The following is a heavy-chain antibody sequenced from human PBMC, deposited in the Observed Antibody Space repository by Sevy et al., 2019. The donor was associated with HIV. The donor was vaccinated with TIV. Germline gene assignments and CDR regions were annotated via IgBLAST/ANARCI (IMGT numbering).Heavy chain of an antibody. Sequence: GGSLRLSCAASGFSFNNYEMNWVRQAPGKGLEWISYISSSSSHIYYADSVKGRFTISRDNANNSLSVQMNSLRAEDTAVYYCAREGGYTDQGMDVWGQGTTVTVSS. V-gene: IGHV3-48*01. D-gene: IGHD5-12*01. CDR3: AREGGYTDQGMDV. CDR1: GFSFNNYE. CDR2: ISSSSSHI. J-gene: IGHJ6*02.